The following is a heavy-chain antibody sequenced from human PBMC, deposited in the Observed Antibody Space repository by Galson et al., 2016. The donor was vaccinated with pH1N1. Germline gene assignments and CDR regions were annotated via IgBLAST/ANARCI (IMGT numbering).Heavy chain of an antibody. CDR1: GFTFSSYW. D-gene: IGHD3-9*01. Sequence: SLRLSCAASGFTFSSYWMSWVRQVPGKGLVWISRISSDGTETFYADSVKGRFTISRDNAKNTLYLQMTSLTVDDTAMYYCTRDGTDWSNNIDFWGQGTLVTVSS. CDR2: ISSDGTET. V-gene: IGHV3-74*01. CDR3: TRDGTDWSNNIDF. J-gene: IGHJ4*02.